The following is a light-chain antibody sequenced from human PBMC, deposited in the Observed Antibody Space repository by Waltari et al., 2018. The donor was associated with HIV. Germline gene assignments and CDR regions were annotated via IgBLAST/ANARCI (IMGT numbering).Light chain of an antibody. V-gene: IGLV1-51*02. Sequence: QSVLTQPPSVSATPRQKVTIHCSGTSSNIGKNYVTWFQQLPGTAPKLLIYENNKRPSGIPDRFSGSKSGTSATLGITGLQTGDEADYYCGTWDTSLSAVVFGGGTKLAVL. J-gene: IGLJ2*01. CDR3: GTWDTSLSAVV. CDR1: SSNIGKNY. CDR2: ENN.